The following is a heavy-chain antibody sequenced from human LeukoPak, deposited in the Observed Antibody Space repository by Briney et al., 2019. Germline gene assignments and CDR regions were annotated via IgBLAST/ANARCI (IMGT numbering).Heavy chain of an antibody. V-gene: IGHV4-34*01. Sequence: SETLSLTCAVYGESLSGYFWSWIRQPPGKGLEWIGEINHSGSTNYNPSLKSRVTISVDTSKNQFSLKLSSVTAADTAVYYCAKGYFDWVYNWFDPWGQGTLVTVSS. J-gene: IGHJ5*02. CDR2: INHSGST. CDR1: GESLSGYF. CDR3: AKGYFDWVYNWFDP. D-gene: IGHD3-9*01.